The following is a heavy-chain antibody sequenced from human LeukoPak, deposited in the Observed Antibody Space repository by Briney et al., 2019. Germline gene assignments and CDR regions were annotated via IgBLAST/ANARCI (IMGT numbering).Heavy chain of an antibody. CDR1: GFTCSSYA. V-gene: IGHV3-23*01. CDR3: ARAPSYSNYYYGMDV. D-gene: IGHD4-4*01. Sequence: PGGSLRLSCAASGFTCSSYAMSLVRQAPGKGLEWVSAISGSGGSTYYADSVKGRFTISRDNSKNTLYLQMNSLRAEDTAVYYCARAPSYSNYYYGMDVWGQGTTVTVSS. J-gene: IGHJ6*02. CDR2: ISGSGGST.